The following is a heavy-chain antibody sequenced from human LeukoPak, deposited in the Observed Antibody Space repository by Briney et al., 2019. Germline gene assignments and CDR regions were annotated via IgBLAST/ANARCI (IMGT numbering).Heavy chain of an antibody. D-gene: IGHD5-24*01. CDR3: AVSVEGAFDI. CDR2: IYHSGST. Sequence: SETLSLTCTVSGGSISSSSYYWGWIRQPPGKGLEWIGSIYHSGSTYYNPSPKSRVTISVDRSKNQFSLKLSSVTAADTAVYYCAVSVEGAFDIWGQGTMVTVSS. V-gene: IGHV4-39*07. CDR1: GGSISSSSYY. J-gene: IGHJ3*02.